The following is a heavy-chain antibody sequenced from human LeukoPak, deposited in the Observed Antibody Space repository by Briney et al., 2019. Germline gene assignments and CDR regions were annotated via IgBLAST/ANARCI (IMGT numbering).Heavy chain of an antibody. CDR3: ARAYSGTYYHYFDY. CDR1: GSRFTNYW. V-gene: IGHV5-51*01. J-gene: IGHJ4*02. Sequence: GGSLQISCQGSGSRFTNYWIGWVRQVPGKGLEWMGIIYPGDSDTSYSPSFQGQVTISADKSISTAYLQWSSLKASDTAMYYCARAYSGTYYHYFDYWGQGTLVTVSS. D-gene: IGHD1-26*01. CDR2: IYPGDSDT.